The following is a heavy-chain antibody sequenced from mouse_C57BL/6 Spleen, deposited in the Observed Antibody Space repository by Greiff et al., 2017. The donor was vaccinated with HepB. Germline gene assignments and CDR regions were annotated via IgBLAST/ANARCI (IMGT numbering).Heavy chain of an antibody. CDR1: GYTFTDYN. J-gene: IGHJ1*03. CDR3: ARDPGFDV. Sequence: VQLKESGPELVKPGASVKIPCKASGYTFTDYNMDWVKQSHGKSLEWIGDINPNNGGTIYNQKFKGKATLTVDKSSSTAYMELRSLTSEDTAVYYCARDPGFDVWGTGTTVTVSS. CDR2: INPNNGGT. V-gene: IGHV1-18*01.